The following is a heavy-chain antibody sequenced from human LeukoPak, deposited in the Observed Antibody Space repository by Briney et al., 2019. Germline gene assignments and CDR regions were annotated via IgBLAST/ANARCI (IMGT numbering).Heavy chain of an antibody. V-gene: IGHV3-7*01. J-gene: IGHJ6*02. D-gene: IGHD1-26*01. CDR2: IKQDGSEK. CDR3: ARDPRAGNYYYYGMDV. Sequence: PGGSLRLSCAASGFTFSSYWMSWVRQAPGKGLEWVANIKQDGSEKYYVDSVKGRFTISRDNAKNSLYLQMNSLRAEDTAVYCCARDPRAGNYYYYGMDVWGQGTTVTVSS. CDR1: GFTFSSYW.